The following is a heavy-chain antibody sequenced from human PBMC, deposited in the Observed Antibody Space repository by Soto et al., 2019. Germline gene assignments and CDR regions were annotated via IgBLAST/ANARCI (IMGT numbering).Heavy chain of an antibody. J-gene: IGHJ4*02. CDR2: ISWNSGST. D-gene: IGHD2-15*01. Sequence: GGSLRLSCAASGFTFNDYAMHWVRQAPGKGLEWVSGISWNSGSTGYADSVKGRFTISRDNAKNSLYLQMNSLRAEDTALYYCAKGYCSGGSCHFDYWGQGTLVTVSS. V-gene: IGHV3-9*01. CDR3: AKGYCSGGSCHFDY. CDR1: GFTFNDYA.